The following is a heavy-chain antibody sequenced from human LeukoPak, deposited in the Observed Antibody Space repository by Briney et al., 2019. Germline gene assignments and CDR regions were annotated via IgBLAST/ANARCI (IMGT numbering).Heavy chain of an antibody. V-gene: IGHV4-59*08. CDR2: IYYSGST. CDR1: GGSISSYY. CDR3: ARAPRPFYYYYYGMDV. Sequence: SSETLSLTCTVSGGSISSYYWSWIRQPPGKGLEWIGYIYYSGSTYYNPSLKSRVTISVDTSKNQFSLKLSSVTAADTAVYYCARAPRPFYYYYYGMDVWGQGTTVTVSS. J-gene: IGHJ6*02.